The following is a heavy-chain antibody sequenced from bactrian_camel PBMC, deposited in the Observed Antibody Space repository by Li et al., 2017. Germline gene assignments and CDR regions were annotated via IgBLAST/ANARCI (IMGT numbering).Heavy chain of an antibody. Sequence: HVQLVESGGGPVQAGGSLRLTCAASGRVDSSLCMGWFRQRPGEKREGVAIQNADDIPTYDEPVKGRFSISSRNAQYTAYLQMDSLKPEDSAMYYCVADNCLYFELKDRGYAYWARGPRSPSP. CDR1: GRVDSSLC. J-gene: IGHJ4*01. V-gene: IGHV3S53*01. CDR2: QNADDIP. D-gene: IGHD8*01. CDR3: VADNCLYFELKDRGYAY.